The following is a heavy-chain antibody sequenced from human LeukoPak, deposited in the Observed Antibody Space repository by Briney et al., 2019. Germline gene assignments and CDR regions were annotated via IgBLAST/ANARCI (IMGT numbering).Heavy chain of an antibody. J-gene: IGHJ6*02. CDR2: MNPNSGNT. CDR3: ARVPLFGVVINPYYYYYGMDV. CDR1: GYTFTSYG. D-gene: IGHD3-3*01. V-gene: IGHV1-8*01. Sequence: ASVKVSCKASGYTFTSYGINWVRQATGQGLEWMGWMNPNSGNTGYAQKFQGRVTMTRNTSISTAYMELSSLRSEDTAVYYCARVPLFGVVINPYYYYYGMDVWGQGTTVTVSS.